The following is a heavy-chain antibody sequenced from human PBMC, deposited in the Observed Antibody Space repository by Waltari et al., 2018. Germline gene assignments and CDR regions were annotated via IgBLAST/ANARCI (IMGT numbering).Heavy chain of an antibody. J-gene: IGHJ4*02. Sequence: EVPLVESGAAFVAPGGSLKLSCAASGPYLRYYAIHWVRQVSGKGPEWVGRIRSRFKGDATAYGESVQGRFTISRDDSKNTVYLEMNSLKTDDTAVYYCIRPFEMGIDWGQGTLVTVSS. D-gene: IGHD7-27*01. CDR1: GPYLRYYA. CDR2: IRSRFKGDAT. V-gene: IGHV3-73*01. CDR3: IRPFEMGID.